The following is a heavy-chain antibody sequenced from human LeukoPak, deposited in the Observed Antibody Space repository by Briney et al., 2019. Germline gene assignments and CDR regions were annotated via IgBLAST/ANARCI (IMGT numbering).Heavy chain of an antibody. CDR3: AREYCGGGSCGWFDP. D-gene: IGHD2-15*01. J-gene: IGHJ5*02. Sequence: PSETLSLTCTASGDSISSYYWSWIRQPPGKGLERIGHTYYSGSTTYNPSLKSRVNISVDRSRNQFSLKLSSVTAADTALYYCAREYCGGGSCGWFDPWGQGTLVTVSS. V-gene: IGHV4-59*01. CDR1: GDSISSYY. CDR2: TYYSGST.